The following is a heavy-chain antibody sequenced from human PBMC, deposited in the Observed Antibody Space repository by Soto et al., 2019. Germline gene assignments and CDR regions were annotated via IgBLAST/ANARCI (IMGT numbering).Heavy chain of an antibody. CDR3: AREPQWDPGYFEY. V-gene: IGHV3-74*03. D-gene: IGHD1-26*01. CDR2: INIEGNSK. J-gene: IGHJ4*02. Sequence: PGGCMGLSCAASGFIFSIYWIHWGRQAPGKGLVWVSHINIEGNSKTYADSVKGRFTISRDNAKNTLFLQMDSLRGGDTAVYYCAREPQWDPGYFEYWGQGTLVTVS. CDR1: GFIFSIYW.